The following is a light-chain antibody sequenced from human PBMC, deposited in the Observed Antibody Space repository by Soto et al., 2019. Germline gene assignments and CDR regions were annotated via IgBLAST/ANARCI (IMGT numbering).Light chain of an antibody. CDR1: QRVCSDLVGYHQXPGDXQRVRXD. J-gene: IGKJ5*01. V-gene: IGKV3-15*01. Sequence: ETMMTQSPATLSVSPGERATLSGRASQRVCSDLVGYHQXPGDXQRVRXDLAWYPQKXGQAPRXXIYGASTRETGIPARFSGSGAGTECTRTISSLRSEDSEVDYCQQYDNWTPTFGQGTRLEIK. CDR3: QQYDNWTPT. CDR2: GAS.